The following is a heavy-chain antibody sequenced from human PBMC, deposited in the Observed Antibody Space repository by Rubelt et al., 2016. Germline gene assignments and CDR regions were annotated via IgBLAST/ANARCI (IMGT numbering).Heavy chain of an antibody. CDR3: ARAPYLYGSGSPDYGMDV. Sequence: QVQLQESGPGLVKPSETLSLTCTVSGGSVSSGSYYWSWIRQPPGKGLEWIGEINHSGSTNYNPSLKGRVTISVDTSKNQFSLKLSAVTAADTAVYYCARAPYLYGSGSPDYGMDVWGQGTTVTVSS. V-gene: IGHV4-61*01. CDR1: GGSVSSGSYY. D-gene: IGHD3-10*01. CDR2: INHSGST. J-gene: IGHJ6*02.